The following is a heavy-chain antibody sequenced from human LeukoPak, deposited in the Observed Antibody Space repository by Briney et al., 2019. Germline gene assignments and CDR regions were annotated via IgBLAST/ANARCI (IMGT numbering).Heavy chain of an antibody. CDR2: INHSGST. V-gene: IGHV4-34*01. CDR3: ARRDNWGFHFDY. J-gene: IGHJ4*02. CDR1: GGSFSGYY. D-gene: IGHD7-27*01. Sequence: SETLSLTCAVYGGSFSGYYWSWIRQPPGKGLEWIGEINHSGSTNYNPSLKSRVTISVDTSKNQFSLKLSSVTAADTAVYSCARRDNWGFHFDYWGQGTLVTVSS.